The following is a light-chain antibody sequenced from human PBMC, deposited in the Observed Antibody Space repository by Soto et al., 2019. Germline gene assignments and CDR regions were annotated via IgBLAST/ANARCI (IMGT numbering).Light chain of an antibody. Sequence: EIVMTQSPATLSVSPGEGATLSCRASQSINSNLAWYQQKPGQAPRLLIIGASSRPPGIPSGFSGSGSGTEFTLTISSLQSEDLAVYYCQQYNNWPWTFGLGTKVEVK. CDR1: QSINSN. V-gene: IGKV3-15*01. J-gene: IGKJ1*01. CDR3: QQYNNWPWT. CDR2: GAS.